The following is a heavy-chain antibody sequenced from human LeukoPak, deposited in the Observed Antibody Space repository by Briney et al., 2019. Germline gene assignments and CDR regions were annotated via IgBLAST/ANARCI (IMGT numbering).Heavy chain of an antibody. CDR3: ARHLRDDQRPHYYYYYGIDV. V-gene: IGHV5-51*01. Sequence: GESLKISCKGSGYSFTSYWIGWVRQMPGKGLEWMGIIYPGDSDTRYSPSFQGQVTISADKSISTAYLQWSSLKASDTAMYYCARHLRDDQRPHYYYYYGIDVWGQGTTVTVSS. CDR2: IYPGDSDT. CDR1: GYSFTSYW. D-gene: IGHD6-6*01. J-gene: IGHJ6*02.